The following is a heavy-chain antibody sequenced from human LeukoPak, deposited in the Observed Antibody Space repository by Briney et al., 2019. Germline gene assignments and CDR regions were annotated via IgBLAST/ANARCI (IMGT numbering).Heavy chain of an antibody. CDR1: GFTSSSYW. V-gene: IGHV3-74*01. Sequence: GGALRLSCASSGFTSSSYWMHWVRQAPGRGWVGVSRINSDGSGTSYADSVKGRFTISRDNAKNTLYLQMNSLRAEDTAVYYCARDYGDYDYWGQGALVTVSS. CDR3: ARDYGDYDY. CDR2: INSDGSGT. J-gene: IGHJ4*02. D-gene: IGHD4-17*01.